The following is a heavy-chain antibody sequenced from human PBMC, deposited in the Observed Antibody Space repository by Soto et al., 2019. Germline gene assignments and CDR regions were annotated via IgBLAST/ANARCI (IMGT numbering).Heavy chain of an antibody. CDR1: GGTFSRYA. CDR3: ARDGTLYDGGAYYYLY. D-gene: IGHD3-22*01. J-gene: IGHJ4*02. V-gene: IGHV1-69*13. CDR2: IIPMFGKA. Sequence: GASVKVSCKASGGTFSRYALNWVRQAPGQGLEWMGGIIPMFGKANYAQKFQGRVTITADESTSTGYMELRSLISEDTAVYYCARDGTLYDGGAYYYLYWGQGTLVTVYS.